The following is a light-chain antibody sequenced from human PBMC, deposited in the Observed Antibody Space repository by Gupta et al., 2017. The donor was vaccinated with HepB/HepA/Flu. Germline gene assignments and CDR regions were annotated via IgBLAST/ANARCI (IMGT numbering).Light chain of an antibody. J-gene: IGLJ3*02. Sequence: QAVLTQPPSVSAAPGQKVVISCSGSSSHIGSSYVSWYQQVPGKAPKLLIYDNYQRPSGTPDRFSGAKSGTSATLDITGVQTADEGDYYCGTWDYSLSAGVFGGGTTLTVL. CDR1: SSHIGSSY. V-gene: IGLV1-51*01. CDR3: GTWDYSLSAGV. CDR2: DNY.